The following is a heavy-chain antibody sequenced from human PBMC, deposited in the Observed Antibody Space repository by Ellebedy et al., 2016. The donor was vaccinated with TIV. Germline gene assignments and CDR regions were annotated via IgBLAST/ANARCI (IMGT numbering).Heavy chain of an antibody. CDR1: GFTFSSYG. CDR3: AKDSHKYWGSAFDI. Sequence: GESLKISXAASGFTFSSYGMHWVRQAPGKGLEWVAVISYDGSNKYYADSVKGRFTISRDNSKNTLYLQMNSLRAEDTAVYYCAKDSHKYWGSAFDIWGQGTMVTVSS. CDR2: ISYDGSNK. D-gene: IGHD2/OR15-2a*01. J-gene: IGHJ3*02. V-gene: IGHV3-30*18.